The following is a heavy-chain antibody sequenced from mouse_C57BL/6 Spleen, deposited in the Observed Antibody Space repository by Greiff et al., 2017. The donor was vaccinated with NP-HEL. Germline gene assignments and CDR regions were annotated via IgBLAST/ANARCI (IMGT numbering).Heavy chain of an antibody. CDR3: ARGGFRQRGAMDY. D-gene: IGHD3-1*01. CDR1: GYTFTSYW. Sequence: QVQLQQPGAELVKPGASVKMSCKASGYTFTSYWITWVKQRPGQGLEWIGDIYPGSGSTNYNEKFKSKATLTVDTSSSTAYMQLSSLTSEDSAVYYCARGGFRQRGAMDYWGQGTSVTVSS. CDR2: IYPGSGST. J-gene: IGHJ4*01. V-gene: IGHV1-55*01.